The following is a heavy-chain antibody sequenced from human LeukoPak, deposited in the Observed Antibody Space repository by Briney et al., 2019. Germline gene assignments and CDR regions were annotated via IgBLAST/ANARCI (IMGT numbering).Heavy chain of an antibody. Sequence: PSETLSLTCTVSGGSISSGDYYWTWIRQPPGKGLEWIGYIYYSGTTYYNPSLKSRVTISVDTSKNQFSLKLSSVTAADTAVYYCARASRGYSYCDYWGQGTLVTVSS. J-gene: IGHJ4*02. D-gene: IGHD5-18*01. CDR1: GGSISSGDYY. CDR2: IYYSGTT. CDR3: ARASRGYSYCDY. V-gene: IGHV4-30-4*01.